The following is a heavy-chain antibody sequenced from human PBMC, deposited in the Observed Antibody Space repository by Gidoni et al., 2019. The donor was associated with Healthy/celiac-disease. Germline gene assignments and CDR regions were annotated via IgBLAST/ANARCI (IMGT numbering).Heavy chain of an antibody. J-gene: IGHJ4*02. CDR3: TRPDYGGNSFDY. D-gene: IGHD4-17*01. V-gene: IGHV3-73*02. Sequence: EVQLVESGGGLVQPGGSLKLSCAASGFTFRGSAMHWVRQASGKGLEWVGRIRSKANSYATAYAASVKGRFTISRDDSKNTAYLQMNSLKTEDTAVYYCTRPDYGGNSFDYWGQGTLVTVSS. CDR2: IRSKANSYAT. CDR1: GFTFRGSA.